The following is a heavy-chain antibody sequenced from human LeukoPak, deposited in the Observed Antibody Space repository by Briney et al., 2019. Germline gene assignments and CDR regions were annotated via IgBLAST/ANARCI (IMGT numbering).Heavy chain of an antibody. J-gene: IGHJ4*02. CDR2: IWYDGSNK. CDR1: GFTFSSYG. CDR3: ARGREANIAAAGTFDY. Sequence: GGSLRLSCAASGFTFSSYGMHWVRQAPGKGLEWVAVIWYDGSNKYYADSVKGRFTISRDNSKNTLYLQMNSLRAEDTAVYYCARGREANIAAAGTFDYWGQGTLVTVSS. D-gene: IGHD6-13*01. V-gene: IGHV3-33*08.